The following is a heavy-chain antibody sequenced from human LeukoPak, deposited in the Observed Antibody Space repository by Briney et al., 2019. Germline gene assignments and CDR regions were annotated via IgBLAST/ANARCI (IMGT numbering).Heavy chain of an antibody. V-gene: IGHV1-69*13. J-gene: IGHJ5*02. CDR2: IIPIFGTA. Sequence: SVKVSCKASGGTFSSYAISWVRQAPGQGLEWMGGIIPIFGTANYAQKFQGRVTITADESTSTAYMELSSMRSEDTAVYYCARDSSGYPVRNWFDPWGQGTLVTVSS. D-gene: IGHD3-22*01. CDR3: ARDSSGYPVRNWFDP. CDR1: GGTFSSYA.